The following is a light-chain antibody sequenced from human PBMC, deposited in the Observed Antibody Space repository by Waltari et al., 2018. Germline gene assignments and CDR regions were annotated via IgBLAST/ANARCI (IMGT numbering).Light chain of an antibody. V-gene: IGLV3-27*01. CDR2: KDS. CDR3: YSATDDSLGV. J-gene: IGLJ3*02. Sequence: SYELTQPSSVSVSPGQTARITCPGDILAKKYARWFQQKPGQAPVMVIYKDSERPSGIPERFSGSSSETTVTLTISGAQVEDEADYYCYSATDDSLGVFGGGTKLTVL. CDR1: ILAKKY.